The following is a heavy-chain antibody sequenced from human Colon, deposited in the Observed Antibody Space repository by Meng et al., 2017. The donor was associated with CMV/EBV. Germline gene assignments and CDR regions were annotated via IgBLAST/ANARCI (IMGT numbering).Heavy chain of an antibody. V-gene: IGHV3-21*01. J-gene: IGHJ4*02. D-gene: IGHD3/OR15-3a*01. CDR3: AKMIFDIVTTKFLGYFDH. Sequence: GGSLRLSCGASGFTFSRHTMNWVRQAPGKGLEWISSISSTSSFMFYADSVKGRFTISRDNAKNSLYLQMNSLRAEDTAVYYCAKMIFDIVTTKFLGYFDHWGQGTLVTVSS. CDR2: ISSTSSFM. CDR1: GFTFSRHT.